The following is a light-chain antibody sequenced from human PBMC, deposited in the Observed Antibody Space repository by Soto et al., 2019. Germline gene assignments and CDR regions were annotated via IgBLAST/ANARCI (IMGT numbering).Light chain of an antibody. CDR1: QGIGDT. CDR2: DAS. V-gene: IGKV3D-15*01. Sequence: EVVMTQSLATLPVSPGEGPTLSWRARQGIGDTLAWYQHKPCQARRLLIYDASNGATGIAARFSGSGSGTEFTLTISSLQSEDFAVYYWLQYHYWWTFGQGTKVDIK. CDR3: LQYHYWWT. J-gene: IGKJ1*01.